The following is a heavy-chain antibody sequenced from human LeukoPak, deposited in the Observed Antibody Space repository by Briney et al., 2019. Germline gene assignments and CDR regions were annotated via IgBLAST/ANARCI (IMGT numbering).Heavy chain of an antibody. CDR3: ARVLHYCSSTSCYVTRWFDP. Sequence: PSETLSLTCAVYGGSFSGYYWSWIRQPPGKGLEWIGEINHSGSTNYNPSLKSRVTISVDASKNQFSLKLSSVTAADTAVYYCARVLHYCSSTSCYVTRWFDPWGQGTLVTVSS. J-gene: IGHJ5*02. CDR1: GGSFSGYY. V-gene: IGHV4-34*01. CDR2: INHSGST. D-gene: IGHD2-2*01.